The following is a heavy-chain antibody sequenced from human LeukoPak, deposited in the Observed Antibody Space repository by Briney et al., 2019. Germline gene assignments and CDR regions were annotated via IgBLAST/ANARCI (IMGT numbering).Heavy chain of an antibody. J-gene: IGHJ4*02. CDR1: GFTFSSYG. CDR3: AKDLFSGRTVGYYFDY. V-gene: IGHV3-30*18. D-gene: IGHD4-23*01. Sequence: PGGSLRLSCAASGFTFSSYGMHWVRQAPGKGLEWVAVISYDGSNKYYADSVRGRFTISRDNSKNTLYLQMNSLRAEDTAVYYCAKDLFSGRTVGYYFDYWGQGTLVTVSS. CDR2: ISYDGSNK.